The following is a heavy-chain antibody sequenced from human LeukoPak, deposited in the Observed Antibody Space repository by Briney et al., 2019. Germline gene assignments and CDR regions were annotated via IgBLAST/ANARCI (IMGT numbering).Heavy chain of an antibody. CDR2: IIGSGSST. J-gene: IGHJ4*02. CDR1: GFTLSSYA. D-gene: IGHD6-13*01. V-gene: IGHV3-23*01. Sequence: PGGSLRLSCAASGFTLSSYAMSWVRQAPGKGLEWVSAIIGSGSSTYYADSVKGRFTISRDNSKNTLFLQMNSLRAEDMAVYYCAKDRAQQLVLDFWGQGTLVTVSS. CDR3: AKDRAQQLVLDF.